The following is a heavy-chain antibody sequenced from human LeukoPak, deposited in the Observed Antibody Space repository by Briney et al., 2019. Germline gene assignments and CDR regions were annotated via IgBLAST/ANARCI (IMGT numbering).Heavy chain of an antibody. Sequence: SETLSLTCTVSGGSISSYYWSWIRQPPGKGLEWIGYIYYSGSTNYSPSLKSRVTISVDTSNNQFSLKLTSVTAADTAVYYCARLLHDSRGYYYFDYWGQGTLVTVSS. CDR2: IYYSGST. D-gene: IGHD3-22*01. CDR3: ARLLHDSRGYYYFDY. J-gene: IGHJ4*02. CDR1: GGSISSYY. V-gene: IGHV4-59*08.